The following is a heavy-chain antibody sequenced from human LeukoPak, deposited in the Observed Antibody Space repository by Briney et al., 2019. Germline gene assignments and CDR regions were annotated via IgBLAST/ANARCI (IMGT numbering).Heavy chain of an antibody. V-gene: IGHV3-21*01. Sequence: GGSLRLSWAASGFTFSSYSMNWVRQAPGQWLEWVSSISSSSSYIYYADSVKGRFTISRDNAKNSLYLQMNSLRAEDTAVYYCARDVWPYDAFDIWGQGTMVTVSS. D-gene: IGHD3-16*01. CDR2: ISSSSSYI. J-gene: IGHJ3*02. CDR1: GFTFSSYS. CDR3: ARDVWPYDAFDI.